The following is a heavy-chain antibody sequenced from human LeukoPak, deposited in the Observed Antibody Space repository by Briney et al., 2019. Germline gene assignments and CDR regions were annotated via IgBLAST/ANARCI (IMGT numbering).Heavy chain of an antibody. D-gene: IGHD2-15*01. Sequence: GGSLRLSCAASGFTFDDYAMHWVRQAPGKGLEWVSLITWDGGSTYYADSVKGRFTISRDNAKNSLYLQMNSLRAEDTAVYYCARQRRYCSGDNCYQRTFDYWGQGTLVTVSS. CDR1: GFTFDDYA. CDR2: ITWDGGST. V-gene: IGHV3-43D*03. J-gene: IGHJ4*02. CDR3: ARQRRYCSGDNCYQRTFDY.